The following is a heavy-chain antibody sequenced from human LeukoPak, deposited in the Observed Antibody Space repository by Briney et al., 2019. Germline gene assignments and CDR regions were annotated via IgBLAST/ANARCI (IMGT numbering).Heavy chain of an antibody. CDR2: IIPSGGST. D-gene: IGHD3-22*01. CDR3: ARWWDDGSGYSYLYGMDV. J-gene: IGHJ6*02. CDR1: GYTFISYY. Sequence: GASVKVSCKASGYTFISYYMHWVRQAPGQGLEWMGIIIPSGGSTSYAQKFQGRVTMTRDTSTSTVYMELSSLRSEDTAVYYCARWWDDGSGYSYLYGMDVRGQGTTVTVSS. V-gene: IGHV1-46*01.